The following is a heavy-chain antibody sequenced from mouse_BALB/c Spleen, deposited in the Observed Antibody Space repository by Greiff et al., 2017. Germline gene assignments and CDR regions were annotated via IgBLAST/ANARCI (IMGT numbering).Heavy chain of an antibody. Sequence: QVQLQQSGAELATPGASVKMSCKASGYTFTSYWMHWVKQRPGQGLEWIGYINPSTGYTEYNQKFKDKATLAADKSSSTAYMQLSSLTSEDSAVYYSARENDYDADWFEYGGQGTQVTVAA. V-gene: IGHV1-4*01. J-gene: IGHJ3*01. CDR2: INPSTGYT. CDR3: ARENDYDADWFEY. D-gene: IGHD2-4*01. CDR1: GYTFTSYW.